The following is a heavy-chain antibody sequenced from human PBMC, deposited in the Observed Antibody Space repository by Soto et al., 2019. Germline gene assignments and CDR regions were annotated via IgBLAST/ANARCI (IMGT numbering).Heavy chain of an antibody. J-gene: IGHJ6*02. CDR2: ISGSGGST. V-gene: IGHV3-23*01. D-gene: IGHD6-6*01. CDR1: GFTFSSYA. Sequence: GGSLRLSCAASGFTFSSYAMSWVRQAPGKGLEWVPAISGSGGSTYYADSVKGRFTISRDNSKNTLYLQMNSLRAEDTAVYYCAKDPLAARPFWYYYHGMDVWGQGTTVTVSS. CDR3: AKDPLAARPFWYYYHGMDV.